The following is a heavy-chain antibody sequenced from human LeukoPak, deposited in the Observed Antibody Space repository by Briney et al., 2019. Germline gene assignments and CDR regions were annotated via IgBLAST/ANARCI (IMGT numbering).Heavy chain of an antibody. Sequence: PGGSLRLSCAASGFTFPTYATAWVRQAPGKGLEWVSSISGGAAGTYYAPSVKGRFTVSRDNDKNALYLQMDGLTAADTALYYCARVRGVGTHIWLLPWNLWGQGTLVSVSS. CDR3: ARVRGVGTHIWLLPWNL. V-gene: IGHV3-23*01. CDR1: GFTFPTYA. D-gene: IGHD2-21*02. J-gene: IGHJ5*02. CDR2: ISGGAAGT.